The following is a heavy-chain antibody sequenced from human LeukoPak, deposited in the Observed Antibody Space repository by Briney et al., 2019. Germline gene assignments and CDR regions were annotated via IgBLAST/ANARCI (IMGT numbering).Heavy chain of an antibody. CDR2: IYYSGTT. J-gene: IGHJ6*02. Sequence: SETLSLTCTVSGGSITSTSYYWAWIRQPPGKGLEWIGSIYYSGTTYYNPSLESRVTLSVDTSKSQFSLQLRSVTAADTAVYYCARDPYIGGWTDYYYYGMDVWGQGTTVTVSS. CDR3: ARDPYIGGWTDYYYYGMDV. CDR1: GGSITSTSYY. V-gene: IGHV4-39*02. D-gene: IGHD6-19*01.